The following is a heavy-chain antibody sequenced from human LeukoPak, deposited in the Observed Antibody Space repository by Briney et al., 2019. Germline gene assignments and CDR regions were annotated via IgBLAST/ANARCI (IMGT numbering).Heavy chain of an antibody. D-gene: IGHD3-22*01. CDR2: IYYRGRT. CDR1: NGSIITSSYY. Sequence: PSETLSLTCTVSNGSIITSSYYWAWIRQPPGKGLEWIGSIYYRGRTSYNPSLKIRVTISADTSKNQFSLNLSSVTASDTAVYYCARQKILDDNYDSSGYYVDQWGQGSLVTVSS. V-gene: IGHV4-39*01. J-gene: IGHJ4*02. CDR3: ARQKILDDNYDSSGYYVDQ.